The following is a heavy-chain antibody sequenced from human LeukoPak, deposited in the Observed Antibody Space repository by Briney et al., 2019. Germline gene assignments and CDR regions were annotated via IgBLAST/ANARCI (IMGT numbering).Heavy chain of an antibody. Sequence: GGSLRLSCTVSGFTLSSYEMSWIRQAPGKGLEWVSSIVYSGGSSYYADSVKGRFTISRDNSKNTLYLQMNSLRAEDTAVYWCARSGVPGTYYYFYYMDIWGTGTTVTISS. CDR3: ARSGVPGTYYYFYYMDI. CDR2: IVYSGGSS. V-gene: IGHV3-23*01. D-gene: IGHD1/OR15-1a*01. CDR1: GFTLSSYE. J-gene: IGHJ6*03.